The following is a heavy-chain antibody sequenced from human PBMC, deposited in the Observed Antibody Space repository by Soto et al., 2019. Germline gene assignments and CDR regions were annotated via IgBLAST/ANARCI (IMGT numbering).Heavy chain of an antibody. CDR3: AQRLPHYGLGRERGNGFDP. CDR1: GFSLSTTGVG. V-gene: IGHV2-5*02. CDR2: IYWDDDK. Sequence: QITLKESGPTLVRPTQTLTLTCTFSGFSLSTTGVGVGWIRQPPGKALEWLALIYWDDDKRYSPSLKSRLTITKAPSKNEVILTMTNMHPVDTARYYCAQRLPHYGLGRERGNGFDPWGQGTLVTVSS. D-gene: IGHD3-10*01. J-gene: IGHJ5*02.